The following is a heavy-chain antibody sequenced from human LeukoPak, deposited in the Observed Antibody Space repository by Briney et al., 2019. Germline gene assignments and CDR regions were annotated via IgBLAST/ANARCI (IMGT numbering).Heavy chain of an antibody. CDR3: ARDYEIY. Sequence: SGGSLRLSCAASGFTFSSYSMNWVRQAPGKGLEWVSSISSSSSYIYYGDSVKGRFTISRANAKDSLYLQMNSLRAEDTAVYYCARDYEIYWGQGTLVTVSS. V-gene: IGHV3-21*01. D-gene: IGHD5-12*01. J-gene: IGHJ4*02. CDR2: ISSSSSYI. CDR1: GFTFSSYS.